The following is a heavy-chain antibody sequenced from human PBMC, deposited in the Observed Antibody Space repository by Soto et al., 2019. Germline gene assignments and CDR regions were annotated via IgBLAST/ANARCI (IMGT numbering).Heavy chain of an antibody. CDR2: VDQTGDTT. Sequence: GGSLRLSCTASGITFSSYAMSWVRQVPGKGLEWVSGVDQTGDTTYYADSVKGRFTISRDNSKNTLYLQMNSLRAEDTAVYYCARETRGFDYWGQGTLVTVSS. CDR3: ARETRGFDY. D-gene: IGHD2-15*01. J-gene: IGHJ4*02. CDR1: GITFSSYA. V-gene: IGHV3-23*01.